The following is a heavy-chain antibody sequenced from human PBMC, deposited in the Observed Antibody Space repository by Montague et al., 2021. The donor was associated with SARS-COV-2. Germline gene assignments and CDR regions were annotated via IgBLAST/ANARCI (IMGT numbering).Heavy chain of an antibody. D-gene: IGHD3-22*01. Sequence: ETLSLTCTVSGASIRSSDHYWGWIRQPPGKGLEWIGSIYYTGSRYYTPSLTSRLTISVYTSRYQFSLELTSVTAADTAIYYCARAGGFDNSGYVGRLRTYYFDYWGQGLLVTVSS. V-gene: IGHV4-39*07. CDR3: ARAGGFDNSGYVGRLRTYYFDY. CDR2: IYYTGSR. CDR1: GASIRSSDHY. J-gene: IGHJ4*02.